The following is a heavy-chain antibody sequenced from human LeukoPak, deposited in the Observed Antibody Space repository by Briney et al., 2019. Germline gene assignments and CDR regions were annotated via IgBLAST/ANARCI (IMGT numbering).Heavy chain of an antibody. D-gene: IGHD2-2*02. CDR1: GGTFSSCA. CDR3: ARDRYCSSTSCYSWFDP. J-gene: IGHJ5*02. V-gene: IGHV1-69*04. CDR2: IIPILGIA. Sequence: ASVKVSCKASGGTFSSCAIIWVRQAPGQGLEWMGRIIPILGIANYAQKFQGRVTITADKSTSTAYMELSSLRSEDTAVYYCARDRYCSSTSCYSWFDPWGQGTPVTVSS.